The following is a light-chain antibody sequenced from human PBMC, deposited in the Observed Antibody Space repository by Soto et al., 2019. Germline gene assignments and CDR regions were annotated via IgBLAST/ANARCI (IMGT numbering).Light chain of an antibody. J-gene: IGLJ1*01. CDR3: TSYTIKTTYV. Sequence: QSALTQPASVSGSLGQSITISCTGTSVDVGGYNYVSWYQHHPGKAPRLLIFEVSNRPSGVANRFSDSKSGNTASLTISGLQAEDEADYYCTSYTIKTTYVFGTGTKLTVL. CDR2: EVS. CDR1: SVDVGGYNY. V-gene: IGLV2-14*01.